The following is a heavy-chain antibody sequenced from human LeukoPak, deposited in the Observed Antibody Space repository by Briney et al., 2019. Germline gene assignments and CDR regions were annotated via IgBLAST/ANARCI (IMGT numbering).Heavy chain of an antibody. J-gene: IGHJ4*02. CDR3: ARDSRLNPTISDFWSGYIAVDY. CDR2: INPNSGGT. Sequence: GASVKVSCKASGYTFTSYGISWVRQAPGQGLEWMGWINPNSGGTTYAHKFQGRVTMTRDTSISTAYMELSGLRSDDTAVYYCARDSRLNPTISDFWSGYIAVDYWGQGTLVTVSS. V-gene: IGHV1-2*02. D-gene: IGHD3-3*01. CDR1: GYTFTSYG.